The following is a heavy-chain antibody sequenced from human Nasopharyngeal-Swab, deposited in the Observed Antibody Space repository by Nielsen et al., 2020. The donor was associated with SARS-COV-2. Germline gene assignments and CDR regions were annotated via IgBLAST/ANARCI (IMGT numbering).Heavy chain of an antibody. J-gene: IGHJ3*02. V-gene: IGHV3-30-3*01. CDR3: ARDRLSDAFDI. CDR2: ISYDGSNK. Sequence: WIRQPPGKGLEWVAVISYDGSNKYYADSVKGRFTISRDNSKNTLYLQMNSLRAEDTAVYYCARDRLSDAFDIWGQGTMVTVSS.